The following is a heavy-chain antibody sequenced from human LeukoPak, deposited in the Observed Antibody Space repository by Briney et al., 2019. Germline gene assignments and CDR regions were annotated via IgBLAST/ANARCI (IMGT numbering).Heavy chain of an antibody. Sequence: SETLSLTCTDSGGSVSSGSYYWSWIRQPPGKGLEWIGYIYYSGSTNYNPSLKSRVTISVDTSKNQFSLKLSSVTAADTAVYYCARGRDSGYDSNFDYWGQGTLVTVSS. CDR2: IYYSGST. J-gene: IGHJ4*02. CDR1: GGSVSSGSYY. CDR3: ARGRDSGYDSNFDY. V-gene: IGHV4-61*01. D-gene: IGHD5-12*01.